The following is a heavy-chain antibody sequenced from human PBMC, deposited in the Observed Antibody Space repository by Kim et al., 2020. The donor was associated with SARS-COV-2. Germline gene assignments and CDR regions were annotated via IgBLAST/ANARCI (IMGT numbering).Heavy chain of an antibody. CDR1: GGSISSSNW. J-gene: IGHJ6*02. D-gene: IGHD3-22*01. V-gene: IGHV4-4*02. Sequence: SETLSLTCAVSGGSISSSNWWSWVRQPPGKGLEWIGEIYHSGSTNYNPSLKSRVTISVDKSKNQFSLKLSSVTAADTAVYYCARLPYYYDSSGHINMDYYYGMDVWGQGTTVTVSS. CDR3: ARLPYYYDSSGHINMDYYYGMDV. CDR2: IYHSGST.